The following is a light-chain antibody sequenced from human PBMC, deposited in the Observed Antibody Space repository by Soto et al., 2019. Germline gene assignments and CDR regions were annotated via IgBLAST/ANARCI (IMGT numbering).Light chain of an antibody. CDR1: SSDVGGYNY. V-gene: IGLV2-14*01. Sequence: QSALTQPACVSGSPGQSITISCTGTSSDVGGYNYVSWYQQQPGKAPKLMIYDVNNRPSGVSNRFSGSKSGNTASLTISGLQAEDEADYYCSSYTSSSTLVVFGGGTKLTVL. CDR2: DVN. CDR3: SSYTSSSTLVV. J-gene: IGLJ2*01.